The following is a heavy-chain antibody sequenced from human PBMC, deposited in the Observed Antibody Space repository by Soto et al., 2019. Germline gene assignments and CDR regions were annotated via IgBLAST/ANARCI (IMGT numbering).Heavy chain of an antibody. CDR3: VREIGL. V-gene: IGHV1-18*01. D-gene: IGHD2-21*01. J-gene: IGHJ4*02. CDR2: ISVCNGNT. CDR1: VYPFTSYG. Sequence: QIQLVQSGAEVKKPGASVKVSCTASVYPFTSYGTSWVGQALGQGVEWMGWISVCNGNTNYAQRLQGRVTMTTDISTSTAYMELRSLRTDDTAVYYCVREIGLWGQGTRVTAPS.